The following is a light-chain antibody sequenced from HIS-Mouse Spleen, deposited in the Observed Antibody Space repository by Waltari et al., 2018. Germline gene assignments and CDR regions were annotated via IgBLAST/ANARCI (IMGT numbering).Light chain of an antibody. CDR2: DVS. Sequence: QSALTQPASVSGSPGQSITISCTGTSSDVGGYNYVSWYQQHPGKAPKLMVYDVSNRPAGVSKLFSGSKSGNTASLTISGLQAEDEADYYCSSYTSSSTEVFGGGTKLTVL. CDR1: SSDVGGYNY. CDR3: SSYTSSSTEV. V-gene: IGLV2-14*03. J-gene: IGLJ2*01.